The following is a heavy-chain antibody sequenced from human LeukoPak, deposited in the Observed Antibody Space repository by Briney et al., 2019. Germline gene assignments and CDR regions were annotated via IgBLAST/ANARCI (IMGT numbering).Heavy chain of an antibody. J-gene: IGHJ4*02. Sequence: PSETLSLTCTVSGASISSSSYRWGWIRQPPGKGLEWFGNFYYSGNTHYNPSLKSRLTMSVDTSKSQFSLNLSSVTAADTAVYYCASLNIAVRFFDYWGQGILVTVSS. CDR3: ASLNIAVRFFDY. CDR1: GASISSSSYR. CDR2: FYYSGNT. V-gene: IGHV4-39*07. D-gene: IGHD6-6*01.